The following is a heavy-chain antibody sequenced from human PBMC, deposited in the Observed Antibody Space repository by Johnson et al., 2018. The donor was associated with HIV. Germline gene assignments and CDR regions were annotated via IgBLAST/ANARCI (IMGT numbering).Heavy chain of an antibody. J-gene: IGHJ3*02. CDR3: AREKLQFAFEI. CDR1: GFTFGSYW. Sequence: VQLVESGGGLVKPGGSLRLSCAASGFTFGSYWMSWVRQAPGKGLEWVANIKQDETEKHYVDSVKGRFTISRDNAKNSLYLQMNSLRVEDTAVYYCAREKLQFAFEIWGKGTMVTVSS. CDR2: IKQDETEK. V-gene: IGHV3-7*01. D-gene: IGHD5-24*01.